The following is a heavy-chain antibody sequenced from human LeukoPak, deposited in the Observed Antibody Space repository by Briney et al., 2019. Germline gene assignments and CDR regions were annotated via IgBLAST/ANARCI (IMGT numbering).Heavy chain of an antibody. CDR1: GYTLTELS. CDR3: ARDRPYSSGQGFRDGFDI. V-gene: IGHV1-24*01. J-gene: IGHJ3*02. Sequence: ASVKVSCKVSGYTLTELSMHWVRQAPGKGLEWMGGFDPEDGETIYAQKFQGRVTMTEDTSTDTAYMELSSLRSEDTAVYYCARDRPYSSGQGFRDGFDIWGQGTMVTVSS. CDR2: FDPEDGET. D-gene: IGHD6-19*01.